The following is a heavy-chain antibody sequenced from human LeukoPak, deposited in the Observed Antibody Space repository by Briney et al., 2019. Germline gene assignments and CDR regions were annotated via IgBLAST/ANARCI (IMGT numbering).Heavy chain of an antibody. CDR1: GFTFSSYG. CDR3: AKDRTVGIAVAGFFDY. CDR2: IRYDGSNK. V-gene: IGHV3-30*02. D-gene: IGHD6-19*01. J-gene: IGHJ4*02. Sequence: GGSLRLSCAASGFTFSSYGMHWVRQAPGKGLEWVAFIRYDGSNKYYADSVKGRFTISRDNSKNTLYLQMNSLRAADTAVYYCAKDRTVGIAVAGFFDYWGQGTLVTVSS.